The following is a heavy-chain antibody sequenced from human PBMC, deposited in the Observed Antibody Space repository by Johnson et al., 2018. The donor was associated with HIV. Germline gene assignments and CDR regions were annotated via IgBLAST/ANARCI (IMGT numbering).Heavy chain of an antibody. CDR1: GFTFSNYG. J-gene: IGHJ3*01. V-gene: IGHV3-33*01. Sequence: QVKLVESGGGVVQPGRSLRLSCAASGFTFSNYGMHWVRQAPGKGLEWVAFIRYDGGNEYYADSVKGRFTISRENAKNSLYLQMNSLRAGDTAVYYFARCVRSSGYYRDAFDFWGQGTMVTVSS. CDR3: ARCVRSSGYYRDAFDF. D-gene: IGHD3-22*01. CDR2: IRYDGGNE.